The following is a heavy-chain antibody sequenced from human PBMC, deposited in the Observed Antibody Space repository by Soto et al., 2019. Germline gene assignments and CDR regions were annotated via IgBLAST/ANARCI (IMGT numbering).Heavy chain of an antibody. CDR3: AKLGGGTMVRGVISKPLDY. D-gene: IGHD3-10*01. CDR1: GFTFSSYA. V-gene: IGHV3-23*01. J-gene: IGHJ4*02. CDR2: ISGSGGST. Sequence: GGSLRLSCAASGFTFSSYAMSWVRQAPGKGLDWVSGISGSGGSTYHADSVKGRFTISRDNSKNTLYVQMNSLRAEDTAVYYCAKLGGGTMVRGVISKPLDYWGQGTLVTVSS.